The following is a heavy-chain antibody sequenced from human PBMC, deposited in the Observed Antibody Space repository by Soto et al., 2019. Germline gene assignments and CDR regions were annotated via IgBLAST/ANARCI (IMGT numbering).Heavy chain of an antibody. CDR2: ISGSGGST. CDR1: GFTFSSYA. Sequence: LRLSCAASGFTFSSYAMSWVRQAPGKGLEWVSAISGSGGSTYYADSVKGRFTISRDNSKNTLYLQMNSLRAEDTAVYYCAKDMSLAYDFWSGYRKSYYYYGMDVWGQGTTVTVSS. D-gene: IGHD3-3*01. V-gene: IGHV3-23*01. CDR3: AKDMSLAYDFWSGYRKSYYYYGMDV. J-gene: IGHJ6*02.